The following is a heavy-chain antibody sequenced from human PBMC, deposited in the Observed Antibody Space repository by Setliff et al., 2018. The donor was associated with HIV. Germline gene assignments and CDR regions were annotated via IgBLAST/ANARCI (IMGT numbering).Heavy chain of an antibody. CDR1: GFTFSSYA. D-gene: IGHD5-18*01. CDR2: ISGSGGTT. CDR3: AALKGYSYGRGCFDP. Sequence: PGGSLRLSCAASGFTFSSYAMSWVRQAPGKGLEWASVISGSGGTTYYADSVKGRFTISRDNSKNTVFLQMNSLRGEDTAVYYCAALKGYSYGRGCFDPWGQGTLVTVSS. J-gene: IGHJ5*02. V-gene: IGHV3-23*01.